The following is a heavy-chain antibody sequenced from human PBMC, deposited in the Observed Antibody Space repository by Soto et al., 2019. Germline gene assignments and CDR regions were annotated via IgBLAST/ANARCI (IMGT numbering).Heavy chain of an antibody. CDR2: IYYSWST. CDR3: ARVAVDYDFWSRYQRYLYFDY. D-gene: IGHD3-3*01. V-gene: IGHV4-59*01. J-gene: IGHJ4*02. CDR1: GGSISSYY. Sequence: PSETLSLTCTVSGGSISSYYWSWIRQPPGKGLEWIGYIYYSWSTNYNPSLKSRVTISVEPSNNQFSLKLSSVTDADTAVYYCARVAVDYDFWSRYQRYLYFDYWGKGTLVPVSS.